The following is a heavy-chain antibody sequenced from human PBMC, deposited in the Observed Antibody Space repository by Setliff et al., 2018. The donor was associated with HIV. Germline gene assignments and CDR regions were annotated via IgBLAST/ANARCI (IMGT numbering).Heavy chain of an antibody. CDR3: AKDYLSSSTWYGGLGY. Sequence: PGGSLRLSCTASGFRFSNYAMTWVRQAPGKGLEWVATIGGVGFVSTYYADSVKGRFTISRDNSNNTLYLQMNSLRVEDTALYYCAKDYLSSSTWYGGLGYWGLGTRVTVSS. D-gene: IGHD6-13*01. V-gene: IGHV3-23*01. J-gene: IGHJ4*02. CDR1: GFRFSNYA. CDR2: IGGVGFVST.